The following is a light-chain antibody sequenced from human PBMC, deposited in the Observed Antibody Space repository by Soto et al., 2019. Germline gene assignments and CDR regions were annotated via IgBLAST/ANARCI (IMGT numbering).Light chain of an antibody. J-gene: IGKJ5*01. Sequence: ENVLTQSPATLSLSPGERATLSCRASQTVSSYLTWYQQRPGQAPRLLIYGASTRATGIPDRFSGSGSGTDFTLTISRLEPEDVALYYFQQYGTSPITFGQGTRLEIK. CDR1: QTVSSY. CDR2: GAS. V-gene: IGKV3-20*01. CDR3: QQYGTSPIT.